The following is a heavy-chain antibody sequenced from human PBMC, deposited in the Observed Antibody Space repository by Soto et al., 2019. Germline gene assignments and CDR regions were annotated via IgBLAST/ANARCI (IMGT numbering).Heavy chain of an antibody. CDR2: ISYEGSKK. Sequence: GSLRRSCAASGXTQRSKALDWVRQAQEKGLELVALISYEGSKKFYADSVKCVFTITRYNSKNTLYLQMNSLRPDHTALYHFAKDAAFFYYYHSRGTKSLLDSWAQATRDTVS. CDR3: AKDAAFFYYYHSRGTKSLLDS. J-gene: IGHJ5*01. D-gene: IGHD3-22*01. V-gene: IGHV3-30*18. CDR1: GXTQRSKA.